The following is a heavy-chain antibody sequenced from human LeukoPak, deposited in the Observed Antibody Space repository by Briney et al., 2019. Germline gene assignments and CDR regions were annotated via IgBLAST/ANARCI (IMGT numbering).Heavy chain of an antibody. CDR1: GGSFSPYY. CDR2: INHSRST. Sequence: PSETLSLTCAVYGGSFSPYYWSWIRQSPDKGLEWIGEINHSRSTNYNPSLKSRVTISVDTSKNQFSLKLSSVTAADTAVYYCARVGGDYYYDSSGYYGYYYMDVWGKGTTVTVSS. J-gene: IGHJ6*03. D-gene: IGHD3-22*01. CDR3: ARVGGDYYYDSSGYYGYYYMDV. V-gene: IGHV4-34*01.